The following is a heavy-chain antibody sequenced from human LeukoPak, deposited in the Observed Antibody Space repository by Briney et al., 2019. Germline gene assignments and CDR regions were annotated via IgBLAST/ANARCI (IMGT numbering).Heavy chain of an antibody. CDR1: GGPISSSRYY. Sequence: KPSETLSLTCTVSGGPISSSRYYWGWIRQPPGKGLEWIGSISYSGSTYYNPSPKSRVTMSVDTSKNQFSLKLTSVTGADTSVYYCANKVGEVTAYDQWGRGTLVSVSS. V-gene: IGHV4-39*01. CDR2: ISYSGST. CDR3: ANKVGEVTAYDQ. D-gene: IGHD2-21*02. J-gene: IGHJ4*02.